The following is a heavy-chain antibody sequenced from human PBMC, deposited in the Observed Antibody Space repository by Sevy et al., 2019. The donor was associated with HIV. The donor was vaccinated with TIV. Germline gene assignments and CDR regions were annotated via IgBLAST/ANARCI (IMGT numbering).Heavy chain of an antibody. V-gene: IGHV4-59*01. CDR1: GGSINNYY. D-gene: IGHD6-13*01. J-gene: IGHJ4*02. CDR2: IYYSGNT. CDR3: ARERIAAAGDFDY. Sequence: SETLSLTCTVSGGSINNYYWSWIRQPPGKGLEWIGYIYYSGNTNYNPSLKSRVTISVDTSKNQFSLKLSSVTAADTAVYYCARERIAAAGDFDYWGQGTLVTVSS.